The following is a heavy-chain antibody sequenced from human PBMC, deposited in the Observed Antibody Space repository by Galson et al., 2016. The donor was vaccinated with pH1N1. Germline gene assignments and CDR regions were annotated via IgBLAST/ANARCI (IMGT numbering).Heavy chain of an antibody. CDR3: AKGTLPGYYDY. CDR2: FDPEGDET. CDR1: GYTVTELS. J-gene: IGHJ4*02. V-gene: IGHV1-24*01. D-gene: IGHD3-22*01. Sequence: SVKVSCKVSGYTVTELSMNWVRQAPGKGLEWMGGFDPEGDETVYAQRFEGRLTMTADASTDTAYMQLSNLRSEDTAVYYCAKGTLPGYYDYWGQGTLVTVSS.